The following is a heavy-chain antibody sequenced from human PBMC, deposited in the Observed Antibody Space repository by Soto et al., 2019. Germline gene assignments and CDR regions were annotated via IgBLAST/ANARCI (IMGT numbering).Heavy chain of an antibody. Sequence: GGSLRLSCAASGFTFSSYGMHWVRQAPGKGLEWVAVISYDGSNKYYADSVKGRFTISRNNSKNTLYLQMNSLRAEDTAVYYCAKDLHYSSSLGGGMDVWGQGTTVTVSS. CDR2: ISYDGSNK. J-gene: IGHJ6*02. CDR1: GFTFSSYG. CDR3: AKDLHYSSSLGGGMDV. D-gene: IGHD6-13*01. V-gene: IGHV3-30*18.